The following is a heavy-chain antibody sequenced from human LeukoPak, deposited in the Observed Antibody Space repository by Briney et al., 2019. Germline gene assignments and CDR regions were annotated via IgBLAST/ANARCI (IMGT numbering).Heavy chain of an antibody. CDR3: ARARSDSGSYYYYYYMDV. CDR2: IIPIFGTA. CDR1: GYTFTSYA. V-gene: IGHV1-69*05. Sequence: SVKVSCKASGYTFTSYAMNWVRQAPGQGLEWMGGIIPIFGTANYAQKFQGRVTITTDESTSTAYMELSSLRSEDTAVYYCARARSDSGSYYYYYYMDVWGKGTTVTVSS. D-gene: IGHD1-26*01. J-gene: IGHJ6*03.